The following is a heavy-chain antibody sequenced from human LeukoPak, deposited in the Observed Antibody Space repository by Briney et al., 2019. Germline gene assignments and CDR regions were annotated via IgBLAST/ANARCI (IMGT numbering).Heavy chain of an antibody. D-gene: IGHD3-22*01. CDR1: GGSINSYY. J-gene: IGHJ4*02. CDR2: IYSSGNT. V-gene: IGHV4-4*07. CDR3: ARDFYDSSGYHYSFDY. Sequence: PSETLSLTCIVSGGSINSYYWSWIRQPAGKGLEWIGRIYSSGNTNYSPSLKSRVTMSVDTSKNQFSLKLSSVTAADTALYYCARDFYDSSGYHYSFDYWGQGTLVTVSS.